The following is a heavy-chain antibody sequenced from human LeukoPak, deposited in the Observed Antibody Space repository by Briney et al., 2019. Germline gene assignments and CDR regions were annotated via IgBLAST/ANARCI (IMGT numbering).Heavy chain of an antibody. D-gene: IGHD3-10*01. CDR1: GFTFSSYG. V-gene: IGHV3-30*18. Sequence: GGSLRLSCAASGFTFSSYGMHWVRQAPGKGLEWVAVISYDGSNKYYADSVKGRFTISRDNSKNTLYLQMNSLRAEDAAVYYCAKDTAMVRGVLDYWGQGTLVTVSS. CDR2: ISYDGSNK. J-gene: IGHJ4*02. CDR3: AKDTAMVRGVLDY.